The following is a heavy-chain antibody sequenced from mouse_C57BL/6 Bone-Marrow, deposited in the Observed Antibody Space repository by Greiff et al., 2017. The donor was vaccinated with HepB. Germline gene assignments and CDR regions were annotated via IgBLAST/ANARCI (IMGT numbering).Heavy chain of an antibody. CDR3: ARNYYGSSWAY. CDR1: GFTFSSYT. Sequence: EVMLVVSGGGLVKPGGSLKLSCAASGFTFSSYTMSWVRQTPEKRLEWVATISGGGGNTYYPDSVKGRFTISRDNAKNTLYLQMSSLRSEDTALYYCARNYYGSSWAYWGQGTLVTVSA. V-gene: IGHV5-9*01. D-gene: IGHD1-1*01. J-gene: IGHJ3*01. CDR2: ISGGGGNT.